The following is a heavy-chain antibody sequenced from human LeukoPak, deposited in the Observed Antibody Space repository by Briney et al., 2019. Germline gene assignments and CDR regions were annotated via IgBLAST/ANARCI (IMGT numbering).Heavy chain of an antibody. CDR3: ARGDGGYSSSWFYY. CDR1: GGSFSGYY. Sequence: SETLSLTCAVYGGSFSGYYWSWIRQPPGKGLEWIGEINHSGSTNYNPSLKSRVTISVDTSKNQFSLKLSSVTAADTAVYYCARGDGGYSSSWFYYWGQGTLVTVSS. J-gene: IGHJ4*02. D-gene: IGHD6-13*01. CDR2: INHSGST. V-gene: IGHV4-34*01.